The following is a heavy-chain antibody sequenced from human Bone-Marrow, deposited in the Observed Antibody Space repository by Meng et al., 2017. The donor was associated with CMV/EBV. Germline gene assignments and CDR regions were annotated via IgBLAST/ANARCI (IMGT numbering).Heavy chain of an antibody. D-gene: IGHD4-11*01. CDR1: GFTFSSYW. CDR3: YSPESDY. CDR2: INSGGSST. V-gene: IGHV3-74*01. J-gene: IGHJ4*02. Sequence: GESLKISCAASGFTFSSYWMHWVRQAPGKGLVWVTRINSGGSSTSYSDSVKGRFTISRDNAKNTLYLQMNSLRAEDTAVYYCYSPESDYWGQGKLVTVSS.